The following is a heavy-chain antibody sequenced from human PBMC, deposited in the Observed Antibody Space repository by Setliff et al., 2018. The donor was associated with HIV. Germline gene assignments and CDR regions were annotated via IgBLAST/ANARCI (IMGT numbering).Heavy chain of an antibody. Sequence: GESLKISCAVSGFTLSDYYMDWVRQAPGKGLEWVGRTRNKANGYITEYGASVQGRFTISRDSSKDSLSLQMNNLKAEDTAVYYCVRAAAGLDIWSQGIRVTVSS. CDR1: GFTLSDYY. J-gene: IGHJ4*02. CDR3: VRAAAGLDI. V-gene: IGHV3-72*01. CDR2: TRNKANGYIT.